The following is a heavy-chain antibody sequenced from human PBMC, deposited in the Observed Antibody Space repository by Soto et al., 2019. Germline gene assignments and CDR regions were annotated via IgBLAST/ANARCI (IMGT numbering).Heavy chain of an antibody. Sequence: GGSLRLSCAASGFTFSDYYMSWIRQAPGKGLEWVSYISSSGSTIYYADSVKGRFTISRDNAKNSLYLQMNSLRAEDTAVYYCATAVGPQRYYYYMDVWGKGTTDTVSS. CDR2: ISSSGSTI. D-gene: IGHD1-26*01. CDR3: ATAVGPQRYYYYMDV. V-gene: IGHV3-11*01. J-gene: IGHJ6*03. CDR1: GFTFSDYY.